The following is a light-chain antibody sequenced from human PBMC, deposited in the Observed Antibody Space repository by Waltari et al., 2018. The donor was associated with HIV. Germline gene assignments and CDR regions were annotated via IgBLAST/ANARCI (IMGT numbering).Light chain of an antibody. J-gene: IGLJ1*01. CDR1: NSDVGNYNI. CDR2: EVN. V-gene: IGLV2-23*02. CDR3: CSYASSTTYV. Sequence: QSALTQPASVSGSPGQSITISCTGTNSDVGNYNIVYWYQQHPGKAPKLMIYEVNKRPSGISVRFSGSKSDNTASLTISGLQAEDEADYYCCSYASSTTYVFGTGTKITVL.